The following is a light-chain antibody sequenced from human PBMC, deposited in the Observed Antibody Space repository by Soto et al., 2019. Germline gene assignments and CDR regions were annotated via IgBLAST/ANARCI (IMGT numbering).Light chain of an antibody. CDR1: QSVSSN. V-gene: IGKV3-15*01. Sequence: EIVLRHAPGTLSLSLGARASLTCRARQSVSSNNLAWYQQKPGQAPRLLIYGASTRATGIPVRFSGSGSGAEYTLTISGLQSEDFAVYYCQQYVDWPPITFGQGTRLEI. CDR2: GAS. CDR3: QQYVDWPPIT. J-gene: IGKJ5*01.